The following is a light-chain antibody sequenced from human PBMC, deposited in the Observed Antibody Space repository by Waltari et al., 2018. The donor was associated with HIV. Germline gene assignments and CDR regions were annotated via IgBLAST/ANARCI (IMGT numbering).Light chain of an antibody. CDR2: RNK. J-gene: IGLJ3*02. V-gene: IGLV1-47*01. Sequence: QSVLTQPPSATGTPGQRVTISCSGSSSNIGTNYVHWYQQLPGTTPKLLIYRNKRRLSGVPDRFSAAKSGTSASLAIRGLRSEDEGDYYCAAWDDSLGGRGLFGGGTRLTVL. CDR1: SSNIGTNY. CDR3: AAWDDSLGGRGL.